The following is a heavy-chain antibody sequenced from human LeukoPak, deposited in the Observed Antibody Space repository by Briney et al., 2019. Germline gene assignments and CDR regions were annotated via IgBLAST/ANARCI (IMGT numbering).Heavy chain of an antibody. CDR1: GFTFSSYA. V-gene: IGHV3-23*01. CDR3: ARDHGDCSSTSCQWGAFDI. D-gene: IGHD2-2*01. Sequence: GGSLRLSCAASGFTFSSYAMSWVRQAPGKGLEWVSAISGSGGSTYYADSVKGRFTISRDNSKNTLYLQMNSLRAEDTAVYYCARDHGDCSSTSCQWGAFDIWGQGTMVTVSS. CDR2: ISGSGGST. J-gene: IGHJ3*02.